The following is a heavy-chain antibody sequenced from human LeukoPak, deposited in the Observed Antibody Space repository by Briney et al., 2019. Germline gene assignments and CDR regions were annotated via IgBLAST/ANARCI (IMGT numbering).Heavy chain of an antibody. D-gene: IGHD6-19*01. CDR2: IYYSGST. J-gene: IGHJ6*03. V-gene: IGHV4-59*01. CDR1: GGSISSYY. CDR3: ARGLSYSYYYMDV. Sequence: PSETLSLTCTVSGGSISSYYWSWIRQSPGKGLEWIGYIYYSGSTNYNPSLKSRVTISVDTSKNQFSLKLSSVTAADTAVYYCARGLSYSYYYMDVWGKGTTVTISS.